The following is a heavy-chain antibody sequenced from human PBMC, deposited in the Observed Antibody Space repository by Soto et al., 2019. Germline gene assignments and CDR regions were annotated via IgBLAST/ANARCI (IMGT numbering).Heavy chain of an antibody. CDR2: ITSSSTYI. CDR1: GFSLSSSI. J-gene: IGHJ4*02. Sequence: PGGSLRLSCAASGFSLSSSIMHWVRQAPGKGLDWVSSITSSSTYIYYADSVKGRFTISRDNAENSLYLQMNSLGAEDTAVYYCARGLRGYSFGVDYWGQGRLVTVSS. CDR3: ARGLRGYSFGVDY. V-gene: IGHV3-21*01. D-gene: IGHD5-18*01.